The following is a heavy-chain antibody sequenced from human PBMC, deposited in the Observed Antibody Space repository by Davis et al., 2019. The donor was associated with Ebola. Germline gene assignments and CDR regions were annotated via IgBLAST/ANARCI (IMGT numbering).Heavy chain of an antibody. V-gene: IGHV4-59*01. Sequence: PSETLSLTCTVSGVSISSYYWSWFRQPPGKGLEWIGYIYYSGSTNYNPSLKSRVTISVDTSKNQFCLKLSSVTAANTAVYSCARANRDYEFWFDPWGQGTLVTVSS. CDR3: ARANRDYEFWFDP. D-gene: IGHD1-7*01. CDR2: IYYSGST. CDR1: GVSISSYY. J-gene: IGHJ5*02.